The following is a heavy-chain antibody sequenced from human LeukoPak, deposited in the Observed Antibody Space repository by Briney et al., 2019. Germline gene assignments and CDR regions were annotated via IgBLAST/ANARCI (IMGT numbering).Heavy chain of an antibody. CDR3: TRGFGVDYYSYMDV. Sequence: SVKVSCKASGGTFSTHGISWVRQAPGQGLEWMGRIIPILGTINYAQKFQGRVRITADKSTSTVHMDLSSLRSEDTAVYYCTRGFGVDYYSYMDVWDEGTTVIVS. D-gene: IGHD3-3*01. J-gene: IGHJ6*03. CDR2: IIPILGTI. V-gene: IGHV1-69*04. CDR1: GGTFSTHG.